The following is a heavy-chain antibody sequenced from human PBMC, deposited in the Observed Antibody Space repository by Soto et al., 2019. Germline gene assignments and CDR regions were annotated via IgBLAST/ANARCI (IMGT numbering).Heavy chain of an antibody. Sequence: SYTLSISCAVSGGSIISGGYSWSWIRQPPGKGLEWIGYIYHSGSTYYNPSLKSRVTISVDRSKNQFSLKLSSVTAADTAVYYCARAAPVGAALDYWGQRTLVTVSS. J-gene: IGHJ4*02. CDR3: ARAAPVGAALDY. CDR1: GGSIISGGYS. CDR2: IYHSGST. D-gene: IGHD1-26*01. V-gene: IGHV4-30-2*01.